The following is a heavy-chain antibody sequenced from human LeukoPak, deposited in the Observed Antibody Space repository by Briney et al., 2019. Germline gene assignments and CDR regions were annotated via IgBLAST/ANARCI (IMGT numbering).Heavy chain of an antibody. V-gene: IGHV4-30-4*01. CDR3: ASVRDYYDSSGVDY. J-gene: IGHJ4*02. CDR1: GGSISSGDYY. D-gene: IGHD3-22*01. CDR2: IYYSGST. Sequence: SQTLSLTCTVSGGSISSGDYYWSWIRQPPGKGLEWIGYIYYSGSTNYNPSLKSRVTISVDTSKNQFSLKLSSVTAADTAVYYCASVRDYYDSSGVDYWGQGTLVTVSS.